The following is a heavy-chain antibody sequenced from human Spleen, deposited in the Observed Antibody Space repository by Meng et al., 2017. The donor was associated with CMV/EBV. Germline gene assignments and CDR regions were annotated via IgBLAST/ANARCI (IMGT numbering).Heavy chain of an antibody. CDR2: IYSGGAT. CDR1: GFSVSSNY. V-gene: IGHV3-53*01. J-gene: IGHJ4*02. D-gene: IGHD3-3*01. CDR3: ARDKDFWSGLDC. Sequence: GESLKISCAASGFSVSSNYMTWVRQAPGKGLEWVSLIYSGGATHYADSVKGRFTISRDNSKNTLYLQMSSLRAEDTAVYYCARDKDFWSGLDCWGQGTLVTVSS.